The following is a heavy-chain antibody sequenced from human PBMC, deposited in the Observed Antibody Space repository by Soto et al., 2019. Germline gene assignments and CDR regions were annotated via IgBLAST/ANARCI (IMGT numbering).Heavy chain of an antibody. CDR3: AKIWQLVRPYYFDY. J-gene: IGHJ4*02. Sequence: GGSLRLSCAASGFTFSSYAMSWVRQAPGKGLEWVSAISGSGGSTYYADSLKGRFTISRDNPKNTLYLQMNSLRAEDTAVYYCAKIWQLVRPYYFDYWGQGTLVTVSS. CDR2: ISGSGGST. D-gene: IGHD6-6*01. CDR1: GFTFSSYA. V-gene: IGHV3-23*01.